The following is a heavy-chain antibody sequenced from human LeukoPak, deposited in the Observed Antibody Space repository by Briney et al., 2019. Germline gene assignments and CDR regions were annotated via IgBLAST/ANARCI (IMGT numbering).Heavy chain of an antibody. CDR2: INPNSGGT. CDR3: ARDTYYDSSGYYYYYMDV. CDR1: GYTFSDYY. D-gene: IGHD3-22*01. Sequence: GSVKVSCKASGYTFSDYYIYWVRQAPGQGLEWMGWINPNSGGTKYAQKFQGRVTMTRDTSISTAYMELSRLRSDDTAVYYCARDTYYDSSGYYYYYMDVWGKGTTVTISS. V-gene: IGHV1-2*02. J-gene: IGHJ6*03.